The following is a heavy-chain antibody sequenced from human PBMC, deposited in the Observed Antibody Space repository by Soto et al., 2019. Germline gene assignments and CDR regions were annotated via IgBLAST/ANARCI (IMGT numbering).Heavy chain of an antibody. CDR2: IYYSGST. J-gene: IGHJ5*02. CDR1: GGSISSSSYY. Sequence: QLQLQESGPGLVKPSETLSLTCTVSGGSISSSSYYWGWIRQPPGKGLEWIGSIYYSGSTYYNPSLKSRVTLSVDTCKTQFSLKLSSVTAADPAVYYCARALALDWFDPGGQGTMVTVSS. V-gene: IGHV4-39*01. CDR3: ARALALDWFDP.